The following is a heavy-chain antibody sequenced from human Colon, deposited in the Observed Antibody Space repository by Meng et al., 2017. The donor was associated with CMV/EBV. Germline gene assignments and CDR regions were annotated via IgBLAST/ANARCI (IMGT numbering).Heavy chain of an antibody. CDR3: AKDPWESNGYLVY. Sequence: AASGLTFSNYARTWVSQAPGKELEWVAGIRDSGSYTFYADYVKGRFTISRDNSKSTVYLQMNGLRDDDSAVYYCAKDPWESNGYLVYWGQGVLVTVSS. CDR1: GLTFSNYA. D-gene: IGHD1-26*01. V-gene: IGHV3-23*01. J-gene: IGHJ4*02. CDR2: IRDSGSYT.